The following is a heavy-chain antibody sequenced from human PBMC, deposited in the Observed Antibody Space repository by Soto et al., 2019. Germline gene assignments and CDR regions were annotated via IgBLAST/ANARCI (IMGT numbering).Heavy chain of an antibody. CDR1: GGTFSSYA. CDR2: IIPIFGTE. V-gene: IGHV1-69*01. D-gene: IGHD2-2*01. CDR3: ASEGNQREVYNWFDP. Sequence: QVQLVQSGAEVKKPGSSVKVSCKASGGTFSSYAISWVRQAPGQGLEWMGGIIPIFGTENYAQKFQGRVTITEDESTTTAYMELSSLRSEDTAVYYCASEGNQREVYNWFDPWGQGTLVTVSS. J-gene: IGHJ5*02.